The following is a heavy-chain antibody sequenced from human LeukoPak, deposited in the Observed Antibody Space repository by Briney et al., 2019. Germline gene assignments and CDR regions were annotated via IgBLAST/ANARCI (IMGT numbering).Heavy chain of an antibody. CDR1: GGSISSGSYY. CDR2: IYYSGST. J-gene: IGHJ4*02. Sequence: PSQTLSLTCTVSGGSISSGSYYWGWIRQPPGKGLPWIGSIYYSGSTYYNPSLKSRVTISVDTSKNQFSLKLSSVTAADTAVYYCAREFAENCGGDCYPDYWGQGTLVTVSS. CDR3: AREFAENCGGDCYPDY. D-gene: IGHD2-21*02. V-gene: IGHV4-39*02.